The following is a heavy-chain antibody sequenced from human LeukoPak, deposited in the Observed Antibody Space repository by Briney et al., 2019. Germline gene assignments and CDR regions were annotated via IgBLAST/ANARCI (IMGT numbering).Heavy chain of an antibody. Sequence: GASVKVSCKASGHTVTSYYMHWVRQAPGQGLEWMGIINPSGGSTSYAQKFQGRVTMTRDTSTSTVYMELSRLRSEDTAVYYCARDPRYSGSYGAFDIWSQGTMVTVSS. CDR2: INPSGGST. D-gene: IGHD1-26*01. CDR3: ARDPRYSGSYGAFDI. CDR1: GHTVTSYY. J-gene: IGHJ3*02. V-gene: IGHV1-46*01.